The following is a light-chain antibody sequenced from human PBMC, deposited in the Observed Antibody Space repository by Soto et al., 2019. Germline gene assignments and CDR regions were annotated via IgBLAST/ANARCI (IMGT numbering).Light chain of an antibody. J-gene: IGKJ1*01. CDR2: AAS. CDR1: QSISSY. Sequence: DIHMTQSPSSLSAAVGDRVTITCRASQSISSYLNRYQQKPGKAPKLLIYAASSLQSGVPSRFSGSGAGTEFTLTISSLQPEDFETYYCQQSYSTLTWTLGQGTKVEIK. V-gene: IGKV1-39*01. CDR3: QQSYSTLTWT.